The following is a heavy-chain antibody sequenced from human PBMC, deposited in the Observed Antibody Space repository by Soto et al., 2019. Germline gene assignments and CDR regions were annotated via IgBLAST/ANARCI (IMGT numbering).Heavy chain of an antibody. CDR3: ARQPAHVYEASPKWFDP. D-gene: IGHD3-16*01. CDR1: RFTFSSYE. V-gene: IGHV3-48*03. Sequence: EVLLVESGGGLVQPGGSLRLSCTASRFTFSSYEMNWVRQAPGKGLEWISYISTSGRTIFDAGSVKGRFTISRDNTRNTLFLQMDSLRPEDTAVYYCARQPAHVYEASPKWFDPWGQGTLVIVSS. CDR2: ISTSGRTI. J-gene: IGHJ5*02.